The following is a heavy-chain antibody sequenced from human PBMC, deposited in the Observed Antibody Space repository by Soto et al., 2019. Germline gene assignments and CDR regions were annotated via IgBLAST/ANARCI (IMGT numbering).Heavy chain of an antibody. CDR3: GRRTWRGRVDF. CDR2: IDGSGGDT. CDR1: GFTFSSYA. J-gene: IGHJ4*02. D-gene: IGHD3-3*01. Sequence: AGSLRLSCAASGFTFSSYAMSWVRQPPGKGLEWVSGIDGSGGDTFYADSVKRRFIVSRDNGENILYLQLNSLRVDDAAIYYCGRRTWRGRVDFWGQGILVTVSS. V-gene: IGHV3-23*01.